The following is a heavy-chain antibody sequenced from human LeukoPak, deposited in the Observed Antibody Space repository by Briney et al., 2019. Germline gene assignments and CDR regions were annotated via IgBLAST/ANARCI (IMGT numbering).Heavy chain of an antibody. D-gene: IGHD5-18*01. Sequence: KASETLSLTCTVSGDSISSSSYYWGWIRQPPGKGLEWIGSIYYSGSTYYNPSLKSRVTISVDTSKNQFSLKLSSVTAADTAVYYCAKTPRGYSYGQLIDYWGQGTLVTVSS. CDR3: AKTPRGYSYGQLIDY. V-gene: IGHV4-39*01. J-gene: IGHJ4*02. CDR2: IYYSGST. CDR1: GDSISSSSYY.